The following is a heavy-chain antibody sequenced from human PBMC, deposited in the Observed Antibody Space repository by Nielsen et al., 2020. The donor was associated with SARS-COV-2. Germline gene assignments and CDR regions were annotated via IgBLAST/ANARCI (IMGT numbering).Heavy chain of an antibody. D-gene: IGHD6-6*01. V-gene: IGHV1-24*01. J-gene: IGHJ4*02. Sequence: SVKVSCKVSGYALTELSMHWVRQAPGKGLEWMGGFDPEDGETIYAQKFQGRVTMTEDTSTDTAYMELSSLRSEDTAVYYCATDDPTASNPEFDYWGQGTLVTVSS. CDR2: FDPEDGET. CDR1: GYALTELS. CDR3: ATDDPTASNPEFDY.